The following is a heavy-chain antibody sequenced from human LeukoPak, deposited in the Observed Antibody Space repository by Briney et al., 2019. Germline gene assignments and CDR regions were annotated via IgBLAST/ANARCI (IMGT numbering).Heavy chain of an antibody. CDR3: VKDVGGSYAFDY. J-gene: IGHJ4*02. CDR1: GFTFSRYA. V-gene: IGHV3-64D*09. CDR2: INDNGGRT. Sequence: GGSLRLSCSASGFTFSRYAVHWVRQAPGKGLEYVSGINDNGGRTHYGDSVKGRFSISRDNSKNTLHLQMSTLRAEDTALYYCVKDVGGSYAFDYWGQGILVTVAS. D-gene: IGHD1-26*01.